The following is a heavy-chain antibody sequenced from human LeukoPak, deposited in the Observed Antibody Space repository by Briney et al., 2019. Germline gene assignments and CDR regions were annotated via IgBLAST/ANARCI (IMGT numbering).Heavy chain of an antibody. Sequence: SETLSLTCTVSGGSISSSSYYWGWIRQPPGKGLEWIGSIYYSGSTYYTPSLKSRVTISVDTSKNQFSLKLSSMTAADTAVYYCARRAYSSSSKYYYYYMDVWGKGTTVTVSS. CDR2: IYYSGST. CDR1: GGSISSSSYY. J-gene: IGHJ6*03. V-gene: IGHV4-39*01. D-gene: IGHD6-6*01. CDR3: ARRAYSSSSKYYYYYMDV.